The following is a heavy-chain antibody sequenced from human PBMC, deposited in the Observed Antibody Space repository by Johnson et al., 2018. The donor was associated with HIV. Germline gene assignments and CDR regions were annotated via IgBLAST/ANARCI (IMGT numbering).Heavy chain of an antibody. D-gene: IGHD4-17*01. J-gene: IGHJ3*02. CDR1: GFTFSRYA. Sequence: VQLVESGGGLFQPGGSLRLSCSASGFTFSRYAMNWVRQAPGKGLEWVSSISGSGGSTYYADSVKGRFTISRDNSKNTLYLQMNSLRAEDTAVYYCAREVAGDYGDSPGAFDIWGQGTMVTVSS. CDR2: ISGSGGST. CDR3: AREVAGDYGDSPGAFDI. V-gene: IGHV3-23*04.